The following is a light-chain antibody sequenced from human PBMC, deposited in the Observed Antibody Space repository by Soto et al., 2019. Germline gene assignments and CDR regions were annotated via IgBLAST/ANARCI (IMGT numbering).Light chain of an antibody. CDR3: QQRSNWPPIN. J-gene: IGKJ5*01. CDR2: DAS. Sequence: EIVLTQSPATLSLSPGERATLSCRASQSVSSYLAWYQQKPGQAPRLLIYDASNRATGIPARFSGSGSGKDFTLTISSLEPEDFAVYYCQQRSNWPPINFGQGTRLEIK. CDR1: QSVSSY. V-gene: IGKV3-11*01.